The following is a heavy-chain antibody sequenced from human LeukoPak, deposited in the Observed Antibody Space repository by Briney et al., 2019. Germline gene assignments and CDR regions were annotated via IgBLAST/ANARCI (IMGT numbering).Heavy chain of an antibody. CDR2: IYPGDSDT. CDR3: ARQPYYYDSSGYYGPYGMDV. CDR1: GYSFTSYW. D-gene: IGHD3-22*01. J-gene: IGHJ6*02. Sequence: GESLKISCKGSGYSFTSYWIGWVRQMPGKGLEWMGIIYPGDSDTRYSPSFQGQVTISADKSISTAYLQWSSLKASDTAMYYCARQPYYYDSSGYYGPYGMDVWGQGTTVTASS. V-gene: IGHV5-51*01.